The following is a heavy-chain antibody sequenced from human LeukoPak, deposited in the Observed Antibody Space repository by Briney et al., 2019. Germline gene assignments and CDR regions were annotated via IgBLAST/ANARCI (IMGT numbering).Heavy chain of an antibody. CDR1: GGSISSYY. CDR3: ARWGNILTGYHDDAFDI. Sequence: RPSETLSLTCTVSGGSISSYYWSWIRQPPGKGLEWIGYIYYSGSTNYNPSLKSRVTIPVDTSKNQFSLKLSSVTAADTAVYYCARWGNILTGYHDDAFDIWGQGTMVTVSS. J-gene: IGHJ3*02. V-gene: IGHV4-59*01. CDR2: IYYSGST. D-gene: IGHD3-9*01.